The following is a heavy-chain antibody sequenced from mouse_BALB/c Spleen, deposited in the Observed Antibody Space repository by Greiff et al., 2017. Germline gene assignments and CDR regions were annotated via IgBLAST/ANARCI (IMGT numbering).Heavy chain of an antibody. D-gene: IGHD2-12*01. CDR3: ARSGRREGRYAMDY. CDR2: ISYSGST. Sequence: EVQLKESGPGLVKPSQSLSLTCTVTGYSITSDYAWTWIRQFPGNKLEWMGYISYSGSTSYNPSLKSRISITRDTSKNQFFLQLNSVTTEDTATYYCARSGRREGRYAMDYWGQGTSVTVSS. J-gene: IGHJ4*01. V-gene: IGHV3-2*02. CDR1: GYSITSDYA.